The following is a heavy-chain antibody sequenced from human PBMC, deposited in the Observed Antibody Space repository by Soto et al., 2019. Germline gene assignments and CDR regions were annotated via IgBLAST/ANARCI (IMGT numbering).Heavy chain of an antibody. D-gene: IGHD3-16*01. CDR2: ISNKADGKTT. Sequence: GGSLRLSCIGSGVTFRNDYMSWVRQAPGKGLEWIGRISNKADGKTTDDAATVKGRITIARDDSKKTLYIQMNSLKTKDTSVYSCAIGMHGFPSPFYVSYYCMDVWGQGTTVTVSS. J-gene: IGHJ6*02. V-gene: IGHV3-15*01. CDR3: AIGMHGFPSPFYVSYYCMDV. CDR1: GVTFRNDY.